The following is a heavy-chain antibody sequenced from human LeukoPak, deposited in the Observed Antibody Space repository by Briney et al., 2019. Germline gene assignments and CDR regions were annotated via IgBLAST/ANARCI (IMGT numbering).Heavy chain of an antibody. J-gene: IGHJ3*02. CDR3: AREVSSASRDGFDI. CDR1: VGSISSYY. Sequence: SETLSLTCTVSVGSISSYYWSWIRQPPGKGLEWIGYIYYSGSTNYNPSLKSRVTISVDTSKNQFSLKLSSVTAADTAVYYCAREVSSASRDGFDIWGQGTMVTVSS. V-gene: IGHV4-59*01. CDR2: IYYSGST.